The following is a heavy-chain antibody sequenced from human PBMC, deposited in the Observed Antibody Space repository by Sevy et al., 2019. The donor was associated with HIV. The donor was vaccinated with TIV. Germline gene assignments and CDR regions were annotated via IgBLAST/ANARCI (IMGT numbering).Heavy chain of an antibody. J-gene: IGHJ6*02. V-gene: IGHV3-23*01. Sequence: GGSLRLSCAASGFTFSSYAMSWVRRAPGKGLEWVSAISGSGGSTYYADSVKGRFTISRDNSKNTLYLQMNSLRAEDTAVYYCAKEGYSGHDYGDPTFYYYYGMDVWGQGTTVTVSS. CDR3: AKEGYSGHDYGDPTFYYYYGMDV. D-gene: IGHD4-17*01. CDR2: ISGSGGST. CDR1: GFTFSSYA.